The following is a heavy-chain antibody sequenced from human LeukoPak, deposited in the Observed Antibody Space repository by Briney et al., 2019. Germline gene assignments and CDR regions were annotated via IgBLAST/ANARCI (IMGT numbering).Heavy chain of an antibody. Sequence: SETLSLTCTVSGGSISSYYWSWIRQPPGKGLEWIGYIYYSGSTNYNPSLKSRVTISVDTSKNQFSLKLSSVTAADTAVYYCARVPLYGSGSYYYYYSDYWGQGTLVTVSS. J-gene: IGHJ4*02. CDR2: IYYSGST. CDR3: ARVPLYGSGSYYYYYSDY. V-gene: IGHV4-59*08. CDR1: GGSISSYY. D-gene: IGHD3-10*01.